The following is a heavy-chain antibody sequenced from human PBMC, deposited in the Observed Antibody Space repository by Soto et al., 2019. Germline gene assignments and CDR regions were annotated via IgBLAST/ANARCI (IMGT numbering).Heavy chain of an antibody. V-gene: IGHV3-7*05. J-gene: IGHJ4*02. D-gene: IGHD6-13*01. CDR1: GFTFSRDW. CDR3: ARCPNIPAAGADYFDQ. Sequence: PGGSLRLSCAAPGFTFSRDWMSWVRQAPGKGLEWVANIQEDGSEEFYLDSVKGRFTISRDNAKNSLFLQMNSLRAEDTAVYYCARCPNIPAAGADYFDQWGQGTLVTVSS. CDR2: IQEDGSEE.